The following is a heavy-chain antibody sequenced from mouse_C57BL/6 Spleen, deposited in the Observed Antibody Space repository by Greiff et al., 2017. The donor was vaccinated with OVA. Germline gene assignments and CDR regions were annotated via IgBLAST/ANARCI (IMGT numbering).Heavy chain of an antibody. J-gene: IGHJ3*01. V-gene: IGHV5-6*02. Sequence: EVTLVESGGDLVKPGGSLKLSCAASGFTFSSYGMSWVRQTPDKRLEWVATISSGGSYTYYPDSVKGRFTISRDNAKNTLYLQMSSLKSEDTAMYYCARHDGYYGAYWGQGTLVTVSA. CDR2: ISSGGSYT. CDR1: GFTFSSYG. D-gene: IGHD2-3*01. CDR3: ARHDGYYGAY.